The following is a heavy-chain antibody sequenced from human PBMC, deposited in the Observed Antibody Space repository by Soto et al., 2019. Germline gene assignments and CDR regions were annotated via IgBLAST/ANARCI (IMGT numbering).Heavy chain of an antibody. CDR3: ARWGTTGGLDV. CDR2: TSYDGSNN. J-gene: IGHJ4*02. Sequence: QVQLVESGGGVVQPGTSLRLSCVGSGFTFRSYVIHWVRQAPGKGLEWVALTSYDGSNNFYGDSMKGRFTISRHNSRNTVELQMDSLTFDDTALYYCARWGTTGGLDVWGQGTLVSVSS. V-gene: IGHV3-33*05. D-gene: IGHD3-16*01. CDR1: GFTFRSYV.